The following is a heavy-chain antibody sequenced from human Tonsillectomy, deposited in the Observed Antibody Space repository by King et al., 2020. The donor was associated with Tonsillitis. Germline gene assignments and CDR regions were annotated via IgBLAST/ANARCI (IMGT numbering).Heavy chain of an antibody. CDR1: GGSISSSSHY. D-gene: IGHD3-22*01. CDR3: ARPDRSGYYYLFDY. Sequence: QLQESGPGLVKPSETLSLTCTVSGGSISSSSHYWGWLRQPPGKGLEWIGSIYYSGSTYYNPSLKSRVTISVDTSKTQFSLKLSSVTAADTAVSYCARPDRSGYYYLFDYWGQGTLVTVSS. J-gene: IGHJ4*02. V-gene: IGHV4-39*01. CDR2: IYYSGST.